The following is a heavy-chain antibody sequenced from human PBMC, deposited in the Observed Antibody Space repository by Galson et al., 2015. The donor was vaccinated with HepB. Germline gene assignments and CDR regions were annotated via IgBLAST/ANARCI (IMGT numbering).Heavy chain of an antibody. Sequence: TLSLTCAVSGGSISSGGYSWSWIRQPPGKGLEWIGYIYHSGSTYYNPSLKSRVTISVDRSKNQFSLKLSSVTAADTAVYYCARSLGGSEEKDAFDIWGQGTMVTVSS. CDR1: GGSISSGGYS. CDR2: IYHSGST. J-gene: IGHJ3*02. D-gene: IGHD3-10*01. V-gene: IGHV4-30-2*01. CDR3: ARSLGGSEEKDAFDI.